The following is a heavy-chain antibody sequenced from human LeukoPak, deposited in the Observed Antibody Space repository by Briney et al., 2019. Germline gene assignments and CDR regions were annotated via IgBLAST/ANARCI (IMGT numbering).Heavy chain of an antibody. CDR1: GDSVSSNSAA. CDR2: THYRSKWYI. Sequence: SQTLSLTCAISGDSVSSNSAAWNWFRQSPSRGLEWLGRTHYRSKWYIEYAVSVKSLIIINPDTSKNQFSLQLNSVTPEDTAVYYCAREAAAGFFDYWGQGTLVTVSS. CDR3: AREAAAGFFDY. V-gene: IGHV6-1*01. J-gene: IGHJ4*02. D-gene: IGHD6-13*01.